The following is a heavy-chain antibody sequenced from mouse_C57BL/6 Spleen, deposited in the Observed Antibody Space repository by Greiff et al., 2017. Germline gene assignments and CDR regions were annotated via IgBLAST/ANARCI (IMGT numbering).Heavy chain of an antibody. Sequence: QVQLQQPGAELVKPGASVTMSCKASGYTFTSYWITWVKQSPGQGLGWIGDICPGSGSTNYNERFKSKATLTVDTSSSTAYMQLSSLTSEDSAVYYCARARGSSRSDYWGQGTTLTVSS. D-gene: IGHD1-1*01. J-gene: IGHJ2*01. V-gene: IGHV1-55*01. CDR2: ICPGSGST. CDR3: ARARGSSRSDY. CDR1: GYTFTSYW.